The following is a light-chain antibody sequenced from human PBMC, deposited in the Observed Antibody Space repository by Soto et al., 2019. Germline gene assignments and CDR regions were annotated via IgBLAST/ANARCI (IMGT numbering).Light chain of an antibody. Sequence: DIQMTQSPSAMSASVGDRVTITCRASQDISNYLAWFQQKPGKGPKRLIYAASSLQSGVPSRFSGSGSGTEFTLTISSLQPEDFATYYCLHPNGHPRTFGQGTKVDIK. CDR1: QDISNY. J-gene: IGKJ1*01. CDR3: LHPNGHPRT. CDR2: AAS. V-gene: IGKV1-17*03.